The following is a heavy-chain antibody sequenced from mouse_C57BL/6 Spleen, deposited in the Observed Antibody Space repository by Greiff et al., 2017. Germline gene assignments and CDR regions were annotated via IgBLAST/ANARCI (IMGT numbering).Heavy chain of an antibody. Sequence: QVQLQQSGPELVKPGASVKISCKASGYAFSSSWMNWVKQRPGKGLEWIGRIYPGDGDTNYNGKFKGKATLTADKSSSTAYMQLSSLTSEDSAVYFCARGYYGSRNYFDYWGQGTTLTVSS. CDR3: ARGYYGSRNYFDY. D-gene: IGHD1-1*01. CDR2: IYPGDGDT. V-gene: IGHV1-82*01. J-gene: IGHJ2*01. CDR1: GYAFSSSW.